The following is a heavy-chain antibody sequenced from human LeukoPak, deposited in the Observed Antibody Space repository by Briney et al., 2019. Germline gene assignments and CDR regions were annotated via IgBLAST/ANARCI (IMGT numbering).Heavy chain of an antibody. CDR1: GFTFSTYT. J-gene: IGHJ4*02. D-gene: IGHD1-26*01. CDR3: ARGKWELLRPYFDY. V-gene: IGHV3-30*04. Sequence: GRSLRLSCVASGFTFSTYTLHWVRQAPGKGLEWVAVMSYDGSSKYYADSVKGRFTISRDNPRNTLYLQMNSLRAEDTAVYYCARGKWELLRPYFDYWGQGTLVTVSS. CDR2: MSYDGSSK.